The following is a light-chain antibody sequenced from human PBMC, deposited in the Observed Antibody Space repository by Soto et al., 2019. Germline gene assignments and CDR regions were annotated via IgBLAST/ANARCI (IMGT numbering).Light chain of an antibody. V-gene: IGKV1D-12*01. CDR3: QQANTFPLT. CDR2: AVS. J-gene: IGKJ3*01. Sequence: DIQMTQSPSSVSASVGDRVTITCRASQGNYNWLAWYQQKPGKAPKLLISAVSNLQSGVPSRFSGSGYGTDFTLTISSLQPEDFATYYCQQANTFPLTLGPGTKVDIK. CDR1: QGNYNW.